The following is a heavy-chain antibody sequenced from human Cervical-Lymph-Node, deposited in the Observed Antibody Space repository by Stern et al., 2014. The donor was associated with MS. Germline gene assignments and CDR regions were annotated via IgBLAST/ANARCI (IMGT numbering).Heavy chain of an antibody. CDR1: DGPISGDF. J-gene: IGHJ4*01. CDR3: ARGIGGARGYYDY. V-gene: IGHV4-59*08. CDR2: VHYSGST. Sequence: VQLVESGPGLVKPSETLSLTCTVSDGPISGDFWNWIRQFPGKGLEWIGYVHYSGSTKYNPSLKRRVTISIDTSVSQFSLNLSSVTTADTAVYYCARGIGGARGYYDYWGHGALVTAAS. D-gene: IGHD2-21*01.